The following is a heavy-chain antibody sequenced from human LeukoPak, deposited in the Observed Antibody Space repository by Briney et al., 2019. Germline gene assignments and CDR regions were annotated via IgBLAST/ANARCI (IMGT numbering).Heavy chain of an antibody. V-gene: IGHV3-74*01. D-gene: IGHD2-15*01. CDR1: GFTFSSYW. Sequence: GGSLRLSCVASGFTFSSYWMHWIRQAPGKGLVWVSRINSDGSSTSYADSVTSRFTISRDNAKNTLYLQMNSLRAEDTAVYSCAGALRPGWRVRRYYYYGMDVWGQGTTVTVSS. CDR2: INSDGSST. J-gene: IGHJ6*02. CDR3: AGALRPGWRVRRYYYYGMDV.